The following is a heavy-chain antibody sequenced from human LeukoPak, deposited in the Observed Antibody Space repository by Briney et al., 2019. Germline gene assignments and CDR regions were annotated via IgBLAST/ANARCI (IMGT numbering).Heavy chain of an antibody. V-gene: IGHV4-4*07. J-gene: IGHJ3*02. CDR3: ARGYYYDSSGYYYTGAFDI. D-gene: IGHD3-22*01. CDR2: IYTSGST. CDR1: GGSISSYY. Sequence: SETLSLTCTVSGGSISSYYWSWIRQPAGKGLECIWRIYTSGSTNYNPSLKSRVTMSVDTSNNQFSLKLSSVTAADTAVYYCARGYYYDSSGYYYTGAFDIWGQGTMVTVSS.